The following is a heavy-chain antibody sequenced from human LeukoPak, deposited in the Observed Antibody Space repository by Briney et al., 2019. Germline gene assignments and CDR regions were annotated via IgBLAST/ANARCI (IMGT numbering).Heavy chain of an antibody. V-gene: IGHV3-48*04. CDR2: ISSSSSTI. J-gene: IGHJ6*03. CDR3: ARDPYSGNYGNDYYYYMDV. CDR1: GFTFSSYS. D-gene: IGHD1-26*01. Sequence: GGSLRLSCAASGFTFSSYSMNWVRQAPGKGLEWVSYISSSSSTIYYADSVKGRFTISRDNAKNSLYLQMDSLGPEDTAVYYCARDPYSGNYGNDYYYYMDVWGKGTTVTISS.